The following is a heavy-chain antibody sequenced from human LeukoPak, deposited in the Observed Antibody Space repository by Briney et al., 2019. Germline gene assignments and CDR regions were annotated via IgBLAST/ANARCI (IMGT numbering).Heavy chain of an antibody. Sequence: PSGTLSLTCAVSGGSISSSNWWSWVRQPPGKGLEWIGEIYHSGSTNYNPSLKSRVTISVDTSKNQFSLKLSSVTAADTAVYYCARQLLWYGPDYGMDVWGQGTTVTVSS. V-gene: IGHV4-4*02. CDR1: GGSISSSNW. D-gene: IGHD3-10*01. J-gene: IGHJ6*02. CDR2: IYHSGST. CDR3: ARQLLWYGPDYGMDV.